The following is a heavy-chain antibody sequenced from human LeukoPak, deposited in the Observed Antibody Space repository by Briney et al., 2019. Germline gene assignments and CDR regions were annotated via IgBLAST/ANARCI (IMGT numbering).Heavy chain of an antibody. J-gene: IGHJ4*02. CDR3: ASMTYYYDSSGYLNYFDY. CDR2: INPNSGGT. D-gene: IGHD3-22*01. CDR1: GYTFTSYG. V-gene: IGHV1-2*02. Sequence: GASVKVSCKASGYTFTSYGISWVRQAPGQGLEWMGWINPNSGGTNYAQKFQGRVTMTRDTSISTAYMELSRLRSDDTAVYYCASMTYYYDSSGYLNYFDYWGQGTLVTVSS.